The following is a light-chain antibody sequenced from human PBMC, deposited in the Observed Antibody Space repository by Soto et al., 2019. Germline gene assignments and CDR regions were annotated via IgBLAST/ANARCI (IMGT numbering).Light chain of an antibody. CDR2: AAS. CDR3: QTYYRVRLT. V-gene: IGKV3-20*01. CDR1: QSVTSRN. Sequence: EIVLSQSPGTLSLSPGERVSLSCRASQSVTSRNLAWYQQKPGQAPRLLIYAASSRATGIPDRFSGSGSGTDFALTISRLEPEDFAVYYCQTYYRVRLTFGGGTKVELK. J-gene: IGKJ4*01.